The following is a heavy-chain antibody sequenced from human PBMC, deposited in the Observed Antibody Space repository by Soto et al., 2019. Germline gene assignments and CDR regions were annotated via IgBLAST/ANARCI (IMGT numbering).Heavy chain of an antibody. V-gene: IGHV3-48*01. CDR1: GFTFSTYH. CDR2: ISSSSSTI. CDR3: ARVGSGWYWDWFDY. D-gene: IGHD6-19*01. Sequence: GGSLRLSCAASGFTFSTYHMNWVRQAPGKGLEWVSYISSSSSTIYHADSVKGRFTISRDNAKNSLYLQMNSVGAEDTAVYYCARVGSGWYWDWFDYWGQGTLVTVSS. J-gene: IGHJ4*02.